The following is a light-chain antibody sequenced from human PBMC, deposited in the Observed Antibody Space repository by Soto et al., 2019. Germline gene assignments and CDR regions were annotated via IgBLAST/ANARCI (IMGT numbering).Light chain of an antibody. CDR1: QPISTW. J-gene: IGKJ1*01. CDR2: DAS. Sequence: DIQVTQSPSTLSASVGDRFTITCLASQPISTWLAWYQEKPGKAPKLLIYDASSLEGGVPSRFSGSGSGTEFTLTISSLQPDDFATYYCHQYNYYRPTFGQGTKVDIK. CDR3: HQYNYYRPT. V-gene: IGKV1-5*01.